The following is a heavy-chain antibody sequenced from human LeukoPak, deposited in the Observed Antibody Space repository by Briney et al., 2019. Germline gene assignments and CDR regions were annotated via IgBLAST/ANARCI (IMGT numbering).Heavy chain of an antibody. V-gene: IGHV3-23*01. CDR2: ISGGGDAT. J-gene: IGHJ4*02. Sequence: PGGSLRLSCAASDFSFITYAMSWVRQAPGKGLEWVSTISGGGDATYYADSVKGRFTVSRDNSKNTLYLQMNSLRAEDTAEYYCAKGPLPILGYWGQGTLVTVSS. D-gene: IGHD1-26*01. CDR3: AKGPLPILGY. CDR1: DFSFITYA.